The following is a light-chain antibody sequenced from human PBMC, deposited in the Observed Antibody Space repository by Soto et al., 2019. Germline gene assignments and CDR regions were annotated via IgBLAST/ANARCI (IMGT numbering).Light chain of an antibody. CDR3: QQYGRSPFT. V-gene: IGKV3-20*01. Sequence: EIVLTQSPGTLSLSPGERATLSCRASQSVSSSYLAWYQQKPDQAPRLLIYGASSRATGIPGRFSGSGSGTDFTLTISRLEPEDFAVYYCQQYGRSPFTFGPGTKVDIK. CDR2: GAS. J-gene: IGKJ3*01. CDR1: QSVSSSY.